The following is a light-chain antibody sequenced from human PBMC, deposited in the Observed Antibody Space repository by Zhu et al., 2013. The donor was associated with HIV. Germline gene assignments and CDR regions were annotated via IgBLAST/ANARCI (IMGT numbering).Light chain of an antibody. V-gene: IGLV2-14*01. CDR1: SSDVGGYNY. CDR3: SSYTTSRTLVL. J-gene: IGLJ2*01. Sequence: QSALTQPASVSGSPGQSITISCTGTSSDVGGYNYVSWYQHHPGKAPKLMIYEVSNRPSGVSNRFSGSKSGDTASLTISGLQAEDEADYYCSSYTTSRTLVLFGGGTKLTVL. CDR2: EVS.